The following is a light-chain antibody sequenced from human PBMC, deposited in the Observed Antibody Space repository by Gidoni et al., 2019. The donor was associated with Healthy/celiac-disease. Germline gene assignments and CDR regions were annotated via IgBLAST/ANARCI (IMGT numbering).Light chain of an antibody. CDR3: QQSYSTPFT. J-gene: IGKJ3*01. CDR2: AAS. Sequence: DIQMTQSPSSLSAAVGDRVTITCRASQSISSYLYWYQQKPGKAPKLLIYAASSLQSGVPSRFRGSGSGTDFTLTISSLQPEDFATYYCQQSYSTPFTFGPXTKVDIK. V-gene: IGKV1-39*01. CDR1: QSISSY.